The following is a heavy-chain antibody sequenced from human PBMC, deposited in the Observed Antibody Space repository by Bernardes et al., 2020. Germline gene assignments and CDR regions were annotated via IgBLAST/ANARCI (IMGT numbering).Heavy chain of an antibody. CDR3: AKARFTVTNYFDP. J-gene: IGHJ5*02. V-gene: IGHV3-23*01. CDR1: GFTFSNYA. Sequence: GGSLRLSCAASGFTFSNYAMSWVRKAPGEGLEWVSAISGSSDSTYYADSVKGRFTISRDNSKNTLFLQMNSLRAEDTAIYFCAKARFTVTNYFDPWGQGTLVTVSS. CDR2: ISGSSDST. D-gene: IGHD4-4*01.